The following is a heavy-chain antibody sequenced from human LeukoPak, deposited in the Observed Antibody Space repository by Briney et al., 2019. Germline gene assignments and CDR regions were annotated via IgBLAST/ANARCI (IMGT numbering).Heavy chain of an antibody. CDR2: INHSGST. V-gene: IGHV4-34*01. Sequence: SETLSLTCAVYGGSFSGYYWSWIRQPPGKGLEWIGEINHSGSTNYNPSLKSRVTISVDTSKNQFSLKLSSVTAADTAVYYCAREPGAPGIAAADYGMDVWGKGTTVTVSS. J-gene: IGHJ6*04. CDR1: GGSFSGYY. D-gene: IGHD6-13*01. CDR3: AREPGAPGIAAADYGMDV.